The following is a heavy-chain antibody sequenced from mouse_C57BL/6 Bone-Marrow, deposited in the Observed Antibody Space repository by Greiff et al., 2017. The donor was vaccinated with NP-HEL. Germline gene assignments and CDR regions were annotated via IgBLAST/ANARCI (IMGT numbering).Heavy chain of an antibody. CDR2: ISNLAYSI. D-gene: IGHD3-2*02. V-gene: IGHV5-15*01. Sequence: EVQGVESGGGLVQPGGSLKLSCAASGFTFSDYGMAWVRQAPRKGPEWVAFISNLAYSIYYADTVTGRFTISRENAKNTLYLEMSSLRSEDTAMYYCARHDSSGYPYWGQGTLVTVSA. J-gene: IGHJ3*01. CDR1: GFTFSDYG. CDR3: ARHDSSGYPY.